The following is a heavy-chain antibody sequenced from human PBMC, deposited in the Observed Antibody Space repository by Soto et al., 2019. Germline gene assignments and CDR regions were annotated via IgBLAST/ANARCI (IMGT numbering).Heavy chain of an antibody. CDR2: IDYSGST. Sequence: ETLSLTCTVSGGTIRSSNYYWAWIRQPPGKGLEWIGSIDYSGSTYYNPSLKSRVTISVDTSKNHFSLKLGSVTAADTALYYCSRRAPEGFDPWGQGTLVTVSS. V-gene: IGHV4-39*02. CDR3: SRRAPEGFDP. CDR1: GGTIRSSNYY. J-gene: IGHJ5*02.